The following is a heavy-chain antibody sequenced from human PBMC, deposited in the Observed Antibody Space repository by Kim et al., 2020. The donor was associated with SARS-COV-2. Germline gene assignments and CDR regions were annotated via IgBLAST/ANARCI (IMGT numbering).Heavy chain of an antibody. CDR1: GCTFSSYA. CDR3: ARGGGIEVNWFDP. D-gene: IGHD2-21*01. V-gene: IGHV1-69*13. J-gene: IGHJ5*02. Sequence: SVKVSCKASGCTFSSYAISWVRQAPGQGLEWMGGIIPIFGTANYAQKFQGRVTITADESTSTAYMELSSLRSEDTAVYYCARGGGIEVNWFDPWGQGTLVTVSS. CDR2: IIPIFGTA.